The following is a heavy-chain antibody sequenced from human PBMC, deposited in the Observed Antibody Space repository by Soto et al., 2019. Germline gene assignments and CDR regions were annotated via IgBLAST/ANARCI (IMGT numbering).Heavy chain of an antibody. Sequence: VQLVQSGDEVKKPGASVKVSCKASGYIFVNYGIAWVRQAPGQGLEWMGWISPYTGNTHSATKIQGRLTMTTDTSTSTDYMDLGSLPSDDTAVYYCVMVDNYVTPTTQDVGGQGTTVTV. CDR3: VMVDNYVTPTTQDV. CDR2: ISPYTGNT. V-gene: IGHV1-18*01. J-gene: IGHJ6*02. D-gene: IGHD3-16*01. CDR1: GYIFVNYG.